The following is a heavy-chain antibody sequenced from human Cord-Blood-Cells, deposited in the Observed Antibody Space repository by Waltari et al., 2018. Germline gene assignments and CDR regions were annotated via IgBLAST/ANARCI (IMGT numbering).Heavy chain of an antibody. CDR1: GGTFSSYA. CDR2: IIPTFGTA. Sequence: QVQLVQSGAEVKKPGSSVKVSCKASGGTFSSYAISWVREAPGQGLEWMGGIIPTFGTANYAQKVQGKVTSTADESTSTAYMELSSLRSEDTAVYYCATNYYGSGSYITGDYFDYWGQGTLVTVSS. V-gene: IGHV1-69*01. J-gene: IGHJ4*02. CDR3: ATNYYGSGSYITGDYFDY. D-gene: IGHD3-10*01.